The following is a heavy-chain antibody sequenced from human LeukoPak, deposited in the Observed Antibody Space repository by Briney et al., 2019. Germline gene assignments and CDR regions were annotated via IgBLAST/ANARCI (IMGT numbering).Heavy chain of an antibody. Sequence: GGSLRLSCAASGFAFSSYEMNWVRQAPGKGLEGVSYISSSGSTIYYADSVKGRFTISRDNAKNSLYLQMNSLRAEDTAVYYCARARITMVRGPSSGAFDIWGQGTMVTVSS. J-gene: IGHJ3*02. D-gene: IGHD3-10*01. CDR3: ARARITMVRGPSSGAFDI. CDR2: ISSSGSTI. V-gene: IGHV3-48*03. CDR1: GFAFSSYE.